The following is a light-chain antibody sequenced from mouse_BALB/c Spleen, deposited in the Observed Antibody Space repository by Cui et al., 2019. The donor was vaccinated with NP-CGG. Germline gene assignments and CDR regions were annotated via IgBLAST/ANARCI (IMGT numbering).Light chain of an antibody. Sequence: QAVVTQEPAPTTSPGKTVTLSCRSSTGAVTTSNYANWVQEKPDHLFTGLMGGTNNRAPGVPARFSGSLIGDKAALTITGAQTEDEAIYFCALWYSNHWVFGGGTKLTVL. V-gene: IGLV1*01. CDR2: GTN. J-gene: IGLJ1*01. CDR1: TGAVTTSNY. CDR3: ALWYSNHWV.